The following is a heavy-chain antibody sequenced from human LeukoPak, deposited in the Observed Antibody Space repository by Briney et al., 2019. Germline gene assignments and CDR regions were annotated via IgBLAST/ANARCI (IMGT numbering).Heavy chain of an antibody. J-gene: IGHJ4*02. CDR2: TRYDGSDK. CDR1: GFIFSSYG. V-gene: IGHV3-30*02. D-gene: IGHD4-17*01. CDR3: AXDLTTVTSQGDY. Sequence: GGSLRXSCAASGFIFSSYGMHWVRQAPGKGPEWVAFTRYDGSDKYYADSVKGRFTISRDNSKNTLYLQMNRLRAEDTAGYYCAXDLTTVTSQGDYWGQGTLVTVSS.